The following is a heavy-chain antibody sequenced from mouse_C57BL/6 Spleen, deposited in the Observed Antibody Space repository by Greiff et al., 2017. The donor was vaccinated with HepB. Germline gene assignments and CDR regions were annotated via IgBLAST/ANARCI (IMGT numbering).Heavy chain of an antibody. CDR2: INPSTGGT. Sequence: EVQLQQSGPELVKPGASVKISCKASGYSFTGYYMNWVKQSPEKSLEWIGEINPSTGGTTYNQKFKAKATLTVDKSSSTAYMQLKSLTSEDSAVYYCARSGRLYDYGDGFAYWGQGTLVTVSA. CDR1: GYSFTGYY. J-gene: IGHJ3*01. V-gene: IGHV1-42*01. CDR3: ARSGRLYDYGDGFAY. D-gene: IGHD2-4*01.